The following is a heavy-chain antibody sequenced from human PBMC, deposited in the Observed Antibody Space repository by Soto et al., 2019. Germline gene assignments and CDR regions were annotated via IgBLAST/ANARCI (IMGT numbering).Heavy chain of an antibody. J-gene: IGHJ6*02. CDR2: IYTSGST. V-gene: IGHV4-4*07. D-gene: IGHD6-19*01. Sequence: SGTLSLTCTVSGGSISSYYWSWIRQPAGKGLEWIGRIYTSGSTNYNPSLKSRVTMSVDTSKNQFSLKLSSVTAADTAVYYCARGGXSSGWYGGGYYYYGMDVWGQGTTVTVSS. CDR3: ARGGXSSGWYGGGYYYYGMDV. CDR1: GGSISSYY.